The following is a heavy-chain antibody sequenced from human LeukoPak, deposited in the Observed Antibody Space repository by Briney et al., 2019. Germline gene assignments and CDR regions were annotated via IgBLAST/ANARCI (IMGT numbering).Heavy chain of an antibody. CDR3: ARGDQPHYFDY. J-gene: IGHJ4*02. V-gene: IGHV4-34*01. CDR2: INHSGST. D-gene: IGHD2-2*01. CDR1: GGSFSGYY. Sequence: SETLSLTCAVYGGSFSGYYWSWIRQPLGKGLEWIGEINHSGSTNYNPSLKSRVTISVDTSKNQFSLKLSSVTAADTAVYYCARGDQPHYFDYWGQGTLVTVSS.